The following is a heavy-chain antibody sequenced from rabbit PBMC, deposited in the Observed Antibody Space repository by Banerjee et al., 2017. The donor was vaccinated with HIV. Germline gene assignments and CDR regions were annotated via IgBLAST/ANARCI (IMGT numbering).Heavy chain of an antibody. CDR1: GIDFTNYY. CDR3: ARAIVPWLGLTRLDL. D-gene: IGHD4-1*01. CDR2: IYAAKGST. V-gene: IGHV1S47*01. J-gene: IGHJ3*01. Sequence: QEQLVESGGGLVQPEGSLKLSCTASGIDFTNYYITWVRQAPGKGLEWIGIIYAAKGSTDYASWVNGRFTISSDNAQSTVDLKMTSLTAADTATYFCARAIVPWLGLTRLDLWGPGTLVTVS.